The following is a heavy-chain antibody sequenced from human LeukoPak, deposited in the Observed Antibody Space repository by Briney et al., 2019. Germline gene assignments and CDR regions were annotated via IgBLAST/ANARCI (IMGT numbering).Heavy chain of an antibody. CDR2: IYHSGST. CDR3: ARNYYDSSGPSFDY. Sequence: SETLSLTCTVSGGSISSSSYYWGWIRQPPGKGLEWIGSIYHSGSTYYNPSLKSRVTISVDTSKNQFSLKLSSVTAADTAVYYCARNYYDSSGPSFDYWGQGTLVTVSS. D-gene: IGHD3-22*01. J-gene: IGHJ4*02. CDR1: GGSISSSSYY. V-gene: IGHV4-39*07.